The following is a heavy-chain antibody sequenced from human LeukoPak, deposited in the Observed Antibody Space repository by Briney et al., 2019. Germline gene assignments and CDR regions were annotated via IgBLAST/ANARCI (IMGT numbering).Heavy chain of an antibody. Sequence: GGSLRLSCAASGITFSSYWMSWVRQAPGKGLEWVANRNQDGSEKYYVDSVKGRFTISRDNAKNSLYLQMNSLRAEDTAVYYCARVGGGTNDYWGQGTLVTVSS. CDR3: ARVGGGTNDY. J-gene: IGHJ4*02. D-gene: IGHD1-26*01. CDR2: RNQDGSEK. V-gene: IGHV3-7*01. CDR1: GITFSSYW.